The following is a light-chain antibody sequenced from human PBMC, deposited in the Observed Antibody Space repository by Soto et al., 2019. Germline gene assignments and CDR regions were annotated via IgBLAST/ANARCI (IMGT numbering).Light chain of an antibody. CDR3: QQYYSPPLT. Sequence: DIVMTQSPDSLAVSLGERTTINCKSSRSVLYSSNNKNYLAWYQQKPGKSPKLLIYWASTRESGVPDRFSGSGSGTEFTLTISSLQAEDVAVYYCQQYYSPPLTFGGGTKVEI. V-gene: IGKV4-1*01. CDR1: RSVLYSSNNKNY. CDR2: WAS. J-gene: IGKJ4*01.